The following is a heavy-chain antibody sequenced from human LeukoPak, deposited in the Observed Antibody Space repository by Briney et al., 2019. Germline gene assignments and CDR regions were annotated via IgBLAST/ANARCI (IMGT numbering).Heavy chain of an antibody. Sequence: SETLSLTCTVSGGSISSYYWSWIRQPPGKGLEWIGYIYHSGSTNYNPSLKSRVTISVDTSKNQFSLKLSSVTAADTAVYYCAREDTYYYDSSGYYGAFDIWGQGTKVTVSS. CDR3: AREDTYYYDSSGYYGAFDI. D-gene: IGHD3-22*01. CDR2: IYHSGST. CDR1: GGSISSYY. V-gene: IGHV4-59*01. J-gene: IGHJ3*02.